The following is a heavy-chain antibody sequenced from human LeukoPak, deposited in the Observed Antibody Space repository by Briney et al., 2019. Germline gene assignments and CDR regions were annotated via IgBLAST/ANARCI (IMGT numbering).Heavy chain of an antibody. CDR2: IYYSGRT. Sequence: PSETLSLTCTVSGGSISSSSYYWGWIRQPPGKGLEWIGSIYYSGRTYYNPSLKSRVTISVDTSKNQFSLKLSSVTAADTAVYYCAREGPGTNSLWGQGTLVTVSS. CDR3: AREGPGTNSL. V-gene: IGHV4-39*07. J-gene: IGHJ4*02. CDR1: GGSISSSSYY. D-gene: IGHD6-13*01.